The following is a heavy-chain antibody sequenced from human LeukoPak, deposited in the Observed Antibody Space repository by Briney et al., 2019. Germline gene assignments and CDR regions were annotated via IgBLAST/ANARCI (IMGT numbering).Heavy chain of an antibody. D-gene: IGHD5-12*01. CDR2: INPAGSET. CDR3: ATFGLVAALDL. Sequence: EGSLRLSCAASGFSFNAYWMAWVRQVPGTGLEWVANINPAGSETFHVDPVKGRFSISRDHAKNLVYLQMNSLRAEDTAVYYCATFGLVAALDLWGQGTLVTVSS. J-gene: IGHJ4*02. CDR1: GFSFNAYW. V-gene: IGHV3-7*01.